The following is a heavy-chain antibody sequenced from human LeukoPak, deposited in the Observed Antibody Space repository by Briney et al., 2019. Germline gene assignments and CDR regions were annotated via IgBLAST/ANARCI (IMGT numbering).Heavy chain of an antibody. D-gene: IGHD3-22*01. Sequence: SETLSLTCTVSDDSLSSYYCHWIRQPAGKGLEWIGRIYTSGSTNYNPSLKSRVTISVDTSKNQFSLKLSSVTAADTAVYYCARAGVTYYYDSRGGWFDPWGQGTLVTVSS. CDR2: IYTSGST. CDR1: DDSLSSYY. CDR3: ARAGVTYYYDSRGGWFDP. J-gene: IGHJ5*02. V-gene: IGHV4-4*07.